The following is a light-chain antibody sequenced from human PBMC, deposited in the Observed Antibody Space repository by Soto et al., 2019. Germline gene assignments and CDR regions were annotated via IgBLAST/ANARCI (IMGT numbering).Light chain of an antibody. Sequence: EIVLTQSPGTLSLSPGERATLSCRASQTISNSLLAWYQQKPGLAPRLLIYDASTRATGIPDRFSGSGSGTDFTLTITRLEPEDCAVYYCQQYSSSPGTFGQGTRLEI. V-gene: IGKV3D-20*01. CDR1: QTISNSL. J-gene: IGKJ5*01. CDR2: DAS. CDR3: QQYSSSPGT.